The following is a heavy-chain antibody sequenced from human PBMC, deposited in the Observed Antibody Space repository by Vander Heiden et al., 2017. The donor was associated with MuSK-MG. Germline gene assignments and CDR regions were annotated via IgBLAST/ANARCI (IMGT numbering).Heavy chain of an antibody. J-gene: IGHJ4*02. CDR3: ARQQWLVPFD. Sequence: EVQLVESGGGLVQPGGSLRLSCAASGFTFSSYEMNWVRQAPGKGLEWVSYISSSGSTIYYADSVKGRFTISRDNAKSSLYLQMNSLRAEDTAVYYCARQQWLVPFDWGQGTLVTVSS. CDR2: ISSSGSTI. D-gene: IGHD6-19*01. V-gene: IGHV3-48*03. CDR1: GFTFSSYE.